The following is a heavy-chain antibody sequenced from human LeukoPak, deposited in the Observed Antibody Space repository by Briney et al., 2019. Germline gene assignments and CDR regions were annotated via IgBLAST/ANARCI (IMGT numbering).Heavy chain of an antibody. Sequence: PSETLSLTCAVYGGSFSGYYWSWIRQPPGKGLEWIGEINHSGSNNYNASLKSRVTISVDTSKNQFSLRLSSVTAADTAVYYCAPRGDIEHSYGYGKWFDPWGQGTRVTVSS. CDR1: GGSFSGYY. CDR2: INHSGSN. CDR3: APRGDIEHSYGYGKWFDP. V-gene: IGHV4-34*01. D-gene: IGHD5-18*01. J-gene: IGHJ5*02.